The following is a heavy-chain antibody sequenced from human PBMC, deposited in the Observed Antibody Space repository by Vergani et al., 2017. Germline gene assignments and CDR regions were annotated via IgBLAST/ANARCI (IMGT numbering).Heavy chain of an antibody. CDR2: ISSSGSTI. D-gene: IGHD6-13*01. Sequence: VQLVESGGGLVQPGGSLRLSCAASGFTFSSYEMNWVRQAPGKGLEWVSYISSSGSTIYYADSVKGRFTISRDNAKNSLYLQMNSLRAEDTAVYYCARDRAAAGNYYGMDVWGQGTTVTVSS. V-gene: IGHV3-48*03. CDR1: GFTFSSYE. CDR3: ARDRAAAGNYYGMDV. J-gene: IGHJ6*02.